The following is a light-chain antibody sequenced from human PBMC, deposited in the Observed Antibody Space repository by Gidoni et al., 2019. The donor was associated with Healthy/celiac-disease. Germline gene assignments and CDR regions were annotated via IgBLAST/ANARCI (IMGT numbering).Light chain of an antibody. V-gene: IGKV1-39*01. J-gene: IGKJ1*01. CDR1: QSLSSY. CDR2: AAS. Sequence: DIQMTQCPSSLSASVGDRVTITCRASQSLSSYLNWYQQKPEKAPKLLIYAASSLQSGVPSRFSCSGSGTDFTLNISSLQPEDFATDYCQQSYSTPRPFGQGTKVEIK. CDR3: QQSYSTPRP.